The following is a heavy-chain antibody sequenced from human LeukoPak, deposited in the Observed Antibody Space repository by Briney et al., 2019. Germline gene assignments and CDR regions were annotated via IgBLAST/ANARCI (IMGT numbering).Heavy chain of an antibody. CDR1: GGSFSSYY. CDR2: INHSGST. D-gene: IGHD1-26*01. J-gene: IGHJ4*02. Sequence: SETLSLTCAVHGGSFSSYYLNWIRQPPGKGLEWIGEINHSGSTNYNPSLKSRVTISVDTSKNQFSLKLSSVTAADTAVYYCARGLESGSYFGYYFDYWGQGTLVTVSS. V-gene: IGHV4-34*01. CDR3: ARGLESGSYFGYYFDY.